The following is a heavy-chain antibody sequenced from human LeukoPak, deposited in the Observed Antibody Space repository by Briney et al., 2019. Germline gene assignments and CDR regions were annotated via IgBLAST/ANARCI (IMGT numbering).Heavy chain of an antibody. Sequence: GRSLRLSCAASGFTFSSYGMHWVRQAPGKGLEWVAVISYDGSNKYYADSVKGRFTISRDNSKNTLYLQMNSLRAEDTAVYYCAKEPAQGQARKLLWFGESPSYYYYGMDVWGQGTTVTVSS. D-gene: IGHD3-10*01. V-gene: IGHV3-30*18. J-gene: IGHJ6*02. CDR3: AKEPAQGQARKLLWFGESPSYYYYGMDV. CDR2: ISYDGSNK. CDR1: GFTFSSYG.